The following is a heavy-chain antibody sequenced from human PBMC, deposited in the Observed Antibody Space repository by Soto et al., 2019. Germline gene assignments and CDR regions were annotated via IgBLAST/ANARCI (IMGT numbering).Heavy chain of an antibody. J-gene: IGHJ6*02. CDR3: TRDAPGERPYYFYYYGIDV. Sequence: GGSLRLSCAASGLSVSTNFMSWVRQAPGKGLEWLAVIYSGGKTFYADSVKGRFTISKDNSKNTLSLQMNSLRAEDTAVYYCTRDAPGERPYYFYYYGIDVWGQRTTFTVSS. CDR2: IYSGGKT. CDR1: GLSVSTNF. V-gene: IGHV3-53*01.